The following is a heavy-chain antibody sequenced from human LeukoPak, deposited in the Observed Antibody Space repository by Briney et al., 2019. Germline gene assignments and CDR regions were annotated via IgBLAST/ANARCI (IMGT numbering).Heavy chain of an antibody. CDR2: INPNSGGT. J-gene: IGHJ4*02. D-gene: IGHD3-22*01. V-gene: IGHV1-2*06. Sequence: ASVKVSCKASGYTFTGYYMHWVRQAPGQGLEWMGRINPNSGGTNYAQKFQGRVTMTRDTSISTACMELSRLRSDDTAVYYCARVEAYYDSSGYFSNDYWGQGTLVTVSS. CDR1: GYTFTGYY. CDR3: ARVEAYYDSSGYFSNDY.